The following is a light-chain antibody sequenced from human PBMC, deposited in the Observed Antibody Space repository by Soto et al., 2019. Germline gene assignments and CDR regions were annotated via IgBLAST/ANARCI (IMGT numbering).Light chain of an antibody. CDR2: KAS. CDR1: QSIGDL. Sequence: DIQMTQSPSTLSASVGDRVTITCRASQSIGDLLAWYQQKPGEAPKLLIYKASYLESGVPSRFSGSGSGTEFTLTISSLQPEDLATYYCQHYSAFSVTFGQGTKVDI. V-gene: IGKV1-5*03. CDR3: QHYSAFSVT. J-gene: IGKJ1*01.